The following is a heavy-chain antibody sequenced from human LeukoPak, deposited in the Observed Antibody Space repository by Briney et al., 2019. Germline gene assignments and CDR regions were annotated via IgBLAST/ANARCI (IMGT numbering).Heavy chain of an antibody. Sequence: GGSLRLSCTVSSFTFSTFAMSWVRQAPGKGLEWVAGISGGGDTTYYAESVKGRFTISRDNSRTTLYLQMNRLRAEDTAIYYCAKDYSSSFWGQGTLVTVSS. V-gene: IGHV3-23*01. D-gene: IGHD6-6*01. CDR1: SFTFSTFA. CDR3: AKDYSSSF. CDR2: ISGGGDTT. J-gene: IGHJ4*02.